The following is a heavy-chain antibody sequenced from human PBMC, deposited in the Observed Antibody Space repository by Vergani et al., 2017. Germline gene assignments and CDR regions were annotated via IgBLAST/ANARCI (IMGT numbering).Heavy chain of an antibody. Sequence: QVQLQESGPGLVKPSQTLSLTCTVSGGSISSGSYYWSWIRQPAGKGLEWIGRIYTSESTDYNPSLKSRVTISVDTSKNKFSLKLSSVTAADTAVYYCATSAAGPYYYYYMDVWGKGTTVTVSS. D-gene: IGHD6-13*01. J-gene: IGHJ6*03. CDR2: IYTSEST. CDR1: GGSISSGSYY. CDR3: ATSAAGPYYYYYMDV. V-gene: IGHV4-61*02.